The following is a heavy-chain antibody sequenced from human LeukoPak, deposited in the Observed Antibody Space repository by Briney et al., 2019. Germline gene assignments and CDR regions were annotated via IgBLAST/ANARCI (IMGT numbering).Heavy chain of an antibody. D-gene: IGHD2-8*01. J-gene: IGHJ4*02. CDR2: ISAHNGNT. CDR1: GYTFTSYD. Sequence: GASVKVSCKASGYTFTSYDINWVRQATGQGLEWMGWISAHNGNTNYAQKLQGRVTMTTDTSTSTAYMELRSLRSDDTAVYYCARQPLGVLISSAAVTDYWGQGTLVTVSS. V-gene: IGHV1-18*01. CDR3: ARQPLGVLISSAAVTDY.